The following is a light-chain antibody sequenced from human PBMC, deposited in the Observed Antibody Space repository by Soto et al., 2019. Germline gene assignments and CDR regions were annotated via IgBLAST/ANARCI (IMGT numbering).Light chain of an antibody. J-gene: IGKJ5*01. Sequence: EIVMTQSPATLSVSPGEIATLSFSASQSVSSNLAWYQQKPGQAPRLLIYGASTRATGIPARFSGSGSGTDFTLTISSLEPEDFAVYYCQQRSNWPQITFGQGTRLEIK. CDR1: QSVSSN. CDR2: GAS. V-gene: IGKV3-15*01. CDR3: QQRSNWPQIT.